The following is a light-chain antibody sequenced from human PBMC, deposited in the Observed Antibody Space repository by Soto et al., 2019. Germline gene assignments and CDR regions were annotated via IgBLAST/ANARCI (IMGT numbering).Light chain of an antibody. Sequence: GTISDVGGYNYVSWYQQHPGKAPKLMIYDVSNRPSGVSNRFSGSKSGNTASLTISGLQADDEADYYCSSYPSSSPLYCFGTGTKVTVL. CDR1: ISDVGGYNY. V-gene: IGLV2-14*04. CDR3: SSYPSSSPLYC. J-gene: IGLJ1*01. CDR2: DVS.